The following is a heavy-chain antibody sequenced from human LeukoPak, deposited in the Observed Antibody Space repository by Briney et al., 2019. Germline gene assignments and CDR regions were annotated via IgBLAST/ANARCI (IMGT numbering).Heavy chain of an antibody. CDR3: ARERKITIFGVACDY. D-gene: IGHD3-3*01. Sequence: AASVTVSCKASGYTFTGYYIHWVRQAPGQGLEWMGRINPNGGGTNYAQKFQGRVTMTSDTSISTAYMELSRLRSDDTAVYYCARERKITIFGVACDYWGQGTLVTVSS. CDR1: GYTFTGYY. V-gene: IGHV1-2*06. J-gene: IGHJ4*02. CDR2: INPNGGGT.